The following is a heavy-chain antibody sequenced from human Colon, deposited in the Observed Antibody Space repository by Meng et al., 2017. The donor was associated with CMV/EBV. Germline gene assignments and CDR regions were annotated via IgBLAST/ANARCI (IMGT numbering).Heavy chain of an antibody. J-gene: IGHJ4*02. CDR2: ISWSTGSI. Sequence: GGSLRLSCAASGFNFNDYAMHWVRHAPGKGLEWVSGISWSTGSIAYADSVKGRFTVSRDNAKNSLHLQMDSLRVEDMALYYCVKDRVSYSNGAGSYFDYWGAGILVTVSS. CDR1: GFNFNDYA. D-gene: IGHD3-22*01. CDR3: VKDRVSYSNGAGSYFDY. V-gene: IGHV3-9*03.